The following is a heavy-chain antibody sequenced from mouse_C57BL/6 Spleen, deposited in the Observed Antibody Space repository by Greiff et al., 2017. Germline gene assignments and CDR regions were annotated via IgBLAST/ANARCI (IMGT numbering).Heavy chain of an antibody. J-gene: IGHJ3*01. D-gene: IGHD3-2*02. CDR1: GYTFTDYY. Sequence: VQRVESGAELVRPGASVKLSCKASGYTFTDYYINWVKQRPGQGLEWIARIYPGSGNTYYNEKFKGKATLTAEKSSSTAYMQLSSLTSEASAVYFCARSALDSSGWFAYWGQGTLVTVSA. CDR3: ARSALDSSGWFAY. CDR2: IYPGSGNT. V-gene: IGHV1-76*01.